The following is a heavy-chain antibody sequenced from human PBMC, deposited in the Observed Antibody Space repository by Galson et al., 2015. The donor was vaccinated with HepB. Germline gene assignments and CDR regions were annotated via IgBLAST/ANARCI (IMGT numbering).Heavy chain of an antibody. CDR1: GFTFSSYA. D-gene: IGHD2-2*01. V-gene: IGHV3-64D*06. CDR3: VKDIVVPADPFDY. CDR2: ISSNGGST. J-gene: IGHJ4*02. Sequence: SLRLSCAASGFTFSSYAMHWVRQAPGKELEYVSAISSNGGSTYYADSVKGRFTISRDNSKNTLYLQMSSLRAEDTAVYYCVKDIVVPADPFDYWGQGTLVTVSS.